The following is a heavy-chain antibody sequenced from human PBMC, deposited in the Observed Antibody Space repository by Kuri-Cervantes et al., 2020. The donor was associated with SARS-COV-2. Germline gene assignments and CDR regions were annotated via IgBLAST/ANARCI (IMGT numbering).Heavy chain of an antibody. V-gene: IGHV3-48*01. CDR1: EFTFSRYS. CDR2: ISSSTHTI. J-gene: IGHJ3*02. CDR3: ARGFSGYSYGDAFNI. D-gene: IGHD5-18*01. Sequence: GGSLRPSCVASEFTFSRYSMNWVRQAPGKGLEWVSYISSSTHTIDYADSVKGRSTISRDNAKNSLYLQMNSLGAEDTAVYYCARGFSGYSYGDAFNIWGQRTMVTVSS.